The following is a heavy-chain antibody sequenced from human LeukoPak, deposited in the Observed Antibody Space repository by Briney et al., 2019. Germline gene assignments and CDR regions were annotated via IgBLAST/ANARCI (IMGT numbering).Heavy chain of an antibody. CDR3: ARVAEGPADY. J-gene: IGHJ4*02. CDR1: GASFSGSY. V-gene: IGHV4-34*01. Sequence: SETLSLTCAVFGASFSGSYWSWIRQSPGKGLEWIGEINHSGTTNYNPSLKSRVTISVDTSKNQFSLKLSSVTAADAAVYYCARVAEGPADYWGQGTLVTVSS. CDR2: INHSGTT.